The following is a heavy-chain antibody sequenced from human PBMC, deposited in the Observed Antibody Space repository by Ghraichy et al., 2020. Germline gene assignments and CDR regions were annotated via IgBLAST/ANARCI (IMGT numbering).Heavy chain of an antibody. V-gene: IGHV4-39*01. Sequence: SETLSLTCSVSGGSINNPNYHWGWIRQPPGKGLEWIASFDYSGSTYYNPSLKSRVTISVDTSMNQFSLRLSSVTAADTAVYYCGRLRSLLAGYDAFDILGQGTMVTVSS. CDR2: FDYSGST. J-gene: IGHJ3*02. D-gene: IGHD6-19*01. CDR1: GGSINNPNYH. CDR3: GRLRSLLAGYDAFDI.